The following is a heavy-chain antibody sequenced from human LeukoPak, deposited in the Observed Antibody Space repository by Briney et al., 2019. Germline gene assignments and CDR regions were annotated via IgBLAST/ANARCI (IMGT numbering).Heavy chain of an antibody. CDR1: GYTFTSYG. D-gene: IGHD6-13*01. Sequence: GASVKVSCKASGYTFTSYGISWVRQAPGQGLEWMGWISAYNGNTNYAQKLQGRVTMTTDTSTSTAYMELRGLRSDDTAVYYCARDTWQQLVRNGMDVWGQGTTVTVSS. J-gene: IGHJ6*02. V-gene: IGHV1-18*01. CDR3: ARDTWQQLVRNGMDV. CDR2: ISAYNGNT.